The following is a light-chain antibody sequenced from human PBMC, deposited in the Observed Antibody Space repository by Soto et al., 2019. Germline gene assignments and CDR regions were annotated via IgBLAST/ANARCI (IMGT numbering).Light chain of an antibody. CDR2: DAS. Sequence: DLQMTQSPSSLSASVGDRVSFTCQASQDISKFLNWYQHKPGQAPSLLIYDASKSQFGVPSRFSGNGSGTDFTFTISILQPEDNATYYCQQYDNRPFTFGPGTQVDVK. CDR1: QDISKF. V-gene: IGKV1-33*01. J-gene: IGKJ3*01. CDR3: QQYDNRPFT.